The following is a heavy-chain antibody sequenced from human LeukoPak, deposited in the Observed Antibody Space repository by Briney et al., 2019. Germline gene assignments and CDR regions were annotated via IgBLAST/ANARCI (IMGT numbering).Heavy chain of an antibody. CDR3: AKGDSSRIYYYYYMDV. CDR2: ISGSGGCT. Sequence: GGSLRLSCAASGFTFSSYAMSWVRQAPGKGLEWVSAISGSGGCTYYADSVKGRFTISRDNSKNTLYLQMNSLRAEDTAVYYCAKGDSSRIYYYYYMDVWGKGTTVTVSS. CDR1: GFTFSSYA. J-gene: IGHJ6*03. D-gene: IGHD6-13*01. V-gene: IGHV3-23*01.